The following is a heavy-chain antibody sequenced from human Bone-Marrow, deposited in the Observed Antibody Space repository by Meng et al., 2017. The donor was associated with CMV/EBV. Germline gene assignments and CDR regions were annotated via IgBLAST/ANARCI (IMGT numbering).Heavy chain of an antibody. CDR1: GYTFTGYY. CDR3: ARDVAARQSDYYYYGMDV. CDR2: INPNSGGT. J-gene: IGHJ6*01. D-gene: IGHD6-6*01. V-gene: IGHV1-2*02. Sequence: SVKVSCKASGYTFTGYYMHWVRQAPGQGLEWMGWINPNSGGTNYAQKFQGRVTMTRDTSISTAYMELSRLRSDDTAVYYCARDVAARQSDYYYYGMDVWGQGTTVTVSS.